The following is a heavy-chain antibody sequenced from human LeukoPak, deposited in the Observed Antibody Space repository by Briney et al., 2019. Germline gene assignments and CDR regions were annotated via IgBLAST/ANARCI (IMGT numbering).Heavy chain of an antibody. CDR2: IYYSGST. CDR1: GGSISSYY. D-gene: IGHD3-10*01. J-gene: IGHJ3*02. V-gene: IGHV4-59*01. Sequence: PSETLSLTCTVSGGSISSYYWSWIRQPPGKGLEWIGYIYYSGSTNYNPSLKSRVTISVDTSKNQFSLKLSSVTAADTAVYYCARDGFTMVRGLMRAFDIWGQGTMVTVSS. CDR3: ARDGFTMVRGLMRAFDI.